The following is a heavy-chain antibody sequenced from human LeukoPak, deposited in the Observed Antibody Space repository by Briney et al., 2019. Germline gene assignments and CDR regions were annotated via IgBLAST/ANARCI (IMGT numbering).Heavy chain of an antibody. D-gene: IGHD6-19*01. CDR2: ISGSGGST. J-gene: IGHJ1*01. CDR3: AKDRQKAVAGTGYFQH. CDR1: GFTFSSYA. Sequence: GWSLRLSCAASGFTFSSYAMSWVRQAPGKELEWVSAISGSGGSTYYADSVKGRFTISRDNSKNTPYLQMNSLRAEDTAVYYCAKDRQKAVAGTGYFQHWGQGTLVTVSS. V-gene: IGHV3-23*01.